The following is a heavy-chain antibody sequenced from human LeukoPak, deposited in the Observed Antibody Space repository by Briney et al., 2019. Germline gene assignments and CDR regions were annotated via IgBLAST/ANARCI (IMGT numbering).Heavy chain of an antibody. V-gene: IGHV1-46*01. J-gene: IGHJ4*02. CDR2: IDPAGGTT. CDR3: ARAHVRSSGVDY. D-gene: IGHD3-22*01. Sequence: ASVKVSCKASGYTFTRYSMHWVRQAPGQGLEWMGVIDPAGGTTNYAQKFQDRVTVTRDTSTSTVYLDLSSLRSEDTAVYYCARAHVRSSGVDYWGQGTLVTVSS. CDR1: GYTFTRYS.